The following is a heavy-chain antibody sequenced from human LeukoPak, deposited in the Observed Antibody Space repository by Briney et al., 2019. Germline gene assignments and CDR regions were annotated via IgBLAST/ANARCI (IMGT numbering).Heavy chain of an antibody. CDR2: FNWNTGNI. CDR1: GFTFDDYA. Sequence: GGSLILSCAASGFTFDDYAVHWVRQVPGKGLEWVSGFNWNTGNINYADSVKGRFTISRDNAKSSLYLQMNSLRTEDTAFYYCAKVHCSSADCFTGGFDCWGQGTLVIVSS. J-gene: IGHJ4*02. CDR3: AKVHCSSADCFTGGFDC. V-gene: IGHV3-9*01. D-gene: IGHD2-2*02.